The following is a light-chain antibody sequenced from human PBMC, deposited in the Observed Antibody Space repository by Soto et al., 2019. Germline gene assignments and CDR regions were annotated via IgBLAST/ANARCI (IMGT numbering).Light chain of an antibody. CDR3: QQYGSSIT. CDR2: GTS. Sequence: EIVLTQSPGTLSLSPGERATLSCRASQSVPRSYLAWYQQKPGQAPRLLIYGTSSRATGIPDRFSGSGSGTDFALTISRLEPEDFAVFYCQQYGSSITVGQGTRLEIK. J-gene: IGKJ5*01. V-gene: IGKV3-20*01. CDR1: QSVPRSY.